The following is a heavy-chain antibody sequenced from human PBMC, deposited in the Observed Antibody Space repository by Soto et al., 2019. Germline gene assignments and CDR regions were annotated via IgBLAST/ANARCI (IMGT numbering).Heavy chain of an antibody. CDR3: AKRGGYAISFYDS. V-gene: IGHV3-23*01. J-gene: IGHJ4*02. Sequence: KLLESGGQLIQPGGSLRLSCAGTGFNFGGYAMSWVRQAPGKRLEWVSTLSGDGSRAYYADSVRGRFTVSRDNSKSTLYLRMNSLRADDTAIYYCAKRGGYAISFYDSWGQGTLVTVSS. D-gene: IGHD3-16*01. CDR2: LSGDGSRA. CDR1: GFNFGGYA.